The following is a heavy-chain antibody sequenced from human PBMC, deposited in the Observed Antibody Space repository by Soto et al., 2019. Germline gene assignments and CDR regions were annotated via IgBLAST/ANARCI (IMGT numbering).Heavy chain of an antibody. V-gene: IGHV3-30-3*01. Sequence: QVQLVESGGGVVQPGRSLRLSCAASGFTFSSYAMHWVRQAPGKGLEWVAVISYDGSNKYYADSVKGRFTISRDNSKNTLYLQMNSLRAEDTAVYYCARDTVPYYDILTGYYRGHFQHWGQGTLVTVSS. CDR3: ARDTVPYYDILTGYYRGHFQH. D-gene: IGHD3-9*01. CDR1: GFTFSSYA. J-gene: IGHJ1*01. CDR2: ISYDGSNK.